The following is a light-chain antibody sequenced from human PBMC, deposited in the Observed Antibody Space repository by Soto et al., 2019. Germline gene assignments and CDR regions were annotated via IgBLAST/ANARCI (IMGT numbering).Light chain of an antibody. CDR3: SSYTSSSLDV. J-gene: IGLJ1*01. CDR1: SSDVGGYNY. CDR2: EVS. V-gene: IGLV2-14*01. Sequence: QSVLAQPASVSGSPAQSITISCTGTSSDVGGYNYVSWYQQHPGKAPKLMIYEVSNRPSGVSNRFSGSKSGNTASLTISGLQAEDEADYYCSSYTSSSLDVFGTGTKVTVL.